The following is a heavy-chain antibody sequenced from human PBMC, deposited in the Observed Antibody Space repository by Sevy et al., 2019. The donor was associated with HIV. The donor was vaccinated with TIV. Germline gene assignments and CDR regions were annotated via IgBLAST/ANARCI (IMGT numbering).Heavy chain of an antibody. CDR3: ARDSTTRPRVLDY. Sequence: SETLSLTCSVSGDSISSYFWTWVRQSPGKGLEWIGNVYFTGNTDYSPSLKSRVTLSLDTSKSQFSLTLKSVTAADTAIYFCARDSTTRPRVLDYWGQGTLVTDSS. J-gene: IGHJ4*02. D-gene: IGHD6-6*01. V-gene: IGHV4-59*01. CDR2: VYFTGNT. CDR1: GDSISSYF.